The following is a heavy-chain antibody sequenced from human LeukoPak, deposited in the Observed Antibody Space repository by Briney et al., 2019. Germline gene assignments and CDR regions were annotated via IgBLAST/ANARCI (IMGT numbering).Heavy chain of an antibody. CDR2: IKQDGSEK. D-gene: IGHD3-16*02. J-gene: IGHJ4*02. V-gene: IGHV3-7*03. Sequence: PGGSLRLSCAASGFTFSSYWMSWVRQAPGKGLEWVANIKQDGSEKYYVDSVKGRFTISRDNAKNSLYLQMNSLRAEDTAVYYCARLGVWGSYRYLDYWGQGTLVTVSS. CDR1: GFTFSSYW. CDR3: ARLGVWGSYRYLDY.